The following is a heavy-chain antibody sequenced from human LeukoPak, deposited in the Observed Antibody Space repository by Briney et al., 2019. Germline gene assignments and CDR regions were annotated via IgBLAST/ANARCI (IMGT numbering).Heavy chain of an antibody. J-gene: IGHJ6*03. V-gene: IGHV3-23*01. CDR2: ISGSGGST. D-gene: IGHD3-10*01. Sequence: GGSLRLSCAASGFTFNSYGMSWVRQAPGKGLEWVSAISGSGGSTYYADSVKGRFTISRDNSKNTLYLQMNSLKGDDTAVYYCAKDSAFYYIDVWGKGTTVIISS. CDR1: GFTFNSYG. CDR3: AKDSAFYYIDV.